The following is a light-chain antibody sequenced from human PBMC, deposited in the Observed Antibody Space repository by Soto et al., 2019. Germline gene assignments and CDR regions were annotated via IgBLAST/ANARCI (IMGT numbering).Light chain of an antibody. CDR3: CSYAGSYTGV. J-gene: IGLJ2*01. V-gene: IGLV2-11*01. CDR1: SSDVGGYNY. Sequence: QSALTQPRSVSGSPGQSVTISCTGTSSDVGGYNYVSWYQQHPDKAPKFIIYDINKRPSGVPDRFSGSRSGNTASLTISGLQPEDEADYYCCSYAGSYTGVFGGGTKLTVL. CDR2: DIN.